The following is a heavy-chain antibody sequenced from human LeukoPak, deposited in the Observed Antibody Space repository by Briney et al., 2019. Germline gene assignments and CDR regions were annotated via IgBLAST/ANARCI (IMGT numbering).Heavy chain of an antibody. D-gene: IGHD5-18*01. V-gene: IGHV3-74*01. CDR2: INSDGSST. Sequence: GGSLRLSCAASGFTFSSYWMHWVRQAPGKGLVWVSRINSDGSSTSYADSVKGRFTISRDNAKNTLYLQMNSLRAEDTAVYHCARDRRGYSYGLFDYWGQGTLVTVSS. CDR1: GFTFSSYW. J-gene: IGHJ4*02. CDR3: ARDRRGYSYGLFDY.